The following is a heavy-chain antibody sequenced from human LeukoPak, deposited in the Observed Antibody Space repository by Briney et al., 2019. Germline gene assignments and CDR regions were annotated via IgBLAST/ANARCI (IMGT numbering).Heavy chain of an antibody. D-gene: IGHD1-26*01. Sequence: GGSLRLSCAASGFSFTTYDMHWVRQAPLKGLEWLAAISYDGRNQNYADSVKGRFTIFRDNSQNTLYLQMNSLRAEDTALYYCVKDRTINGRSSPFDSWGQGTLVTVSS. CDR2: ISYDGRNQ. CDR1: GFSFTTYD. V-gene: IGHV3-30*18. J-gene: IGHJ4*02. CDR3: VKDRTINGRSSPFDS.